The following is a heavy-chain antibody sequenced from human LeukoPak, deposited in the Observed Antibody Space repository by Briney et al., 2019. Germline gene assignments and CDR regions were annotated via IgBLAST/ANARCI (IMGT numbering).Heavy chain of an antibody. CDR2: ISSSSSYI. Sequence: GGSLRLSCAASGFTFSSYSMNWVRQAPGKGLEWVSSISSSSSYIYYADSVKGRFTISRDNAKNSLYLQMNSLRAEDTAVYYCARDADWDYCSSTSCYTSDYWGQGTLVTVSS. V-gene: IGHV3-21*01. CDR1: GFTFSSYS. D-gene: IGHD2-2*02. CDR3: ARDADWDYCSSTSCYTSDY. J-gene: IGHJ4*02.